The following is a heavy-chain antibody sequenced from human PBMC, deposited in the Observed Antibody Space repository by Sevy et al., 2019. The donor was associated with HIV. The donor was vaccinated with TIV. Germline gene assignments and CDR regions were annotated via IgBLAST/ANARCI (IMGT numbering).Heavy chain of an antibody. CDR2: ISAYNGNT. CDR3: AGEGLRFLEAYMDV. CDR1: GYTFTSYG. Sequence: ASVKVSCKASGYTFTSYGISWVRQAPGQGLEWMGWISAYNGNTNYAQKLQGRVTMTTDTSTGTAYMELRSLRSDDTAVYYWAGEGLRFLEAYMDVWGKGTTVTVSS. D-gene: IGHD3-3*01. J-gene: IGHJ6*03. V-gene: IGHV1-18*04.